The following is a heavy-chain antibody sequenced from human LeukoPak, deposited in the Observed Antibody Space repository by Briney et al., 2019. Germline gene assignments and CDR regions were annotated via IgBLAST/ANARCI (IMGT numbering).Heavy chain of an antibody. CDR2: IYYSGST. Sequence: SETLSLTCTVSGGSISSYYWSCIRQPPGKGLEWIGYIYYSGSTNYNPSLKSRVTISVDTSKSQFSLKLSSVTAADTAVYYCARNTKTSTNVDYWGQGTLVTVSS. CDR3: ARNTKTSTNVDY. V-gene: IGHV4-59*08. J-gene: IGHJ4*02. CDR1: GGSISSYY. D-gene: IGHD2-8*01.